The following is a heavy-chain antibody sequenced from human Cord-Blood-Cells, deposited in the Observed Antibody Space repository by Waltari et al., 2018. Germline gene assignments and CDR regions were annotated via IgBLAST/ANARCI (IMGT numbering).Heavy chain of an antibody. Sequence: QVQLQESGPGLVKPSETLSLTCTVSGGAISSYYWSWLRQPPGKGLEWIGYIYYSRRTNSSPPRTRRVTISVDTSKNQFALKLSSVTAADTAVYYCAREVYSNPYWYFDLWGRGTLVTVSS. CDR3: AREVYSNPYWYFDL. CDR1: GGAISSYY. J-gene: IGHJ2*01. V-gene: IGHV4-59*01. CDR2: IYYSRRT. D-gene: IGHD4-4*01.